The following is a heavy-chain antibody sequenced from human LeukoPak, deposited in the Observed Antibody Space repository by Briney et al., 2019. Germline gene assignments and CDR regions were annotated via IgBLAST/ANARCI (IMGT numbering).Heavy chain of an antibody. CDR2: INHSGST. CDR3: ARGFPLKYYYGSGDQRNWYFDL. D-gene: IGHD3-10*01. V-gene: IGHV4-34*01. CDR1: GGSFSGYY. J-gene: IGHJ2*01. Sequence: SETLSLTCAVYGGSFSGYYWSWIRQPPGKGPEWIGEINHSGSTNYNPSLKSRVTISVDTSKNQFSLKLSSVTAADTAVYYCARGFPLKYYYGSGDQRNWYFDLWGRGTLVTVSS.